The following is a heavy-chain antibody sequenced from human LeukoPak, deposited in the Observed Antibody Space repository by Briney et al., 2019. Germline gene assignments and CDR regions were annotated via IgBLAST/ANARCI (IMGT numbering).Heavy chain of an antibody. CDR3: ARVNSFEVGSYGYFDY. CDR1: GYTFTSFD. CDR2: MNPNSGNT. J-gene: IGHJ4*02. Sequence: ASVKVSCKASGYTFTSFDINWVRQATGQGLEWMGWMNPNSGNTGYAQKFQGRVTMTRNTSISTAYMELSSLRSEDTAVYYCARVNSFEVGSYGYFDYWGQGTLVTVPS. V-gene: IGHV1-8*01. D-gene: IGHD3-16*01.